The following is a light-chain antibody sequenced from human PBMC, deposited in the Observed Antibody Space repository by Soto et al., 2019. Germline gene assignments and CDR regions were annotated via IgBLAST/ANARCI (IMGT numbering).Light chain of an antibody. J-gene: IGKJ1*01. CDR2: GAS. CDR1: QSIRSY. CDR3: QQYNHWPRT. Sequence: IVMTQSTSPLSVSPGERATLSCRASQSIRSYLAWYQQKLGQDPMLLIYGASTRAAGIPARVSGGGSGTELTLPISSLKSEYFAVYYCQQYNHWPRTFGQGTKVDNK. V-gene: IGKV3-15*01.